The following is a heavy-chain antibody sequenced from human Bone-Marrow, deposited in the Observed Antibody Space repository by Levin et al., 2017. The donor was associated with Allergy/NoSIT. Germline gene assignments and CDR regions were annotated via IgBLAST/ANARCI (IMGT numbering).Heavy chain of an antibody. Sequence: SLKISCATSKFIFDDYGMYWVRQAPGKGLEWVSGISWNSGKTHYADSVKGRFIISRDNAKNSLYLQMNRLRTEDTALYYCVKSLNTMTIHDGFDFWGQGTMVTVSA. D-gene: IGHD1/OR15-1a*01. J-gene: IGHJ3*01. CDR2: ISWNSGKT. CDR3: VKSLNTMTIHDGFDF. V-gene: IGHV3-9*01. CDR1: KFIFDDYG.